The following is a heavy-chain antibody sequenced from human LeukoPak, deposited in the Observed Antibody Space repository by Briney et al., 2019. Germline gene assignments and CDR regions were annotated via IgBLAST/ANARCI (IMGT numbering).Heavy chain of an antibody. D-gene: IGHD5-18*01. CDR1: GGSFSGYY. V-gene: IGHV4-34*01. J-gene: IGHJ4*02. Sequence: SETLSLTCAVYGGSFSGYYWSWIRQPPGKGLEWIGEINHSGSTNYNPSLKSRVTISVDTHKNQFSLKLSSVTAADTAVYYCARIGSLVQLWHDYWGQGTLVIVSS. CDR2: INHSGST. CDR3: ARIGSLVQLWHDY.